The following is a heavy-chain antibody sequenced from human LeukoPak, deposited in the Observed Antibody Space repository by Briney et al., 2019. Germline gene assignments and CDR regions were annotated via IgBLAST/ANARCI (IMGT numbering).Heavy chain of an antibody. CDR2: ISAYNGNT. Sequence: GASVKVSCKASGYTFTSYGISWVRQAPGQGLEWMGWISAYNGNTNYAQKLQGRVTMTTDTSTSTAYMELRSLRSDDTAVYYCARGRYYDSSGPYYFDYWGQGTLVTVSS. V-gene: IGHV1-18*01. J-gene: IGHJ4*02. CDR3: ARGRYYDSSGPYYFDY. D-gene: IGHD3-22*01. CDR1: GYTFTSYG.